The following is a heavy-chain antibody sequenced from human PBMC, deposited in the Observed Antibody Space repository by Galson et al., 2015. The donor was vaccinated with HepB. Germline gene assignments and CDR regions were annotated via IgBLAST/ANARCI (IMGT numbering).Heavy chain of an antibody. CDR3: AKSSEEEQWLAGGGPPDG. CDR2: ISYDGSNK. V-gene: IGHV3-30*18. J-gene: IGHJ4*02. CDR1: GFTFSSYG. Sequence: SLRLSCAASGFTFSSYGMHWVRQAPGKGLEWVAVISYDGSNKYYADSVKGRFTISRDNSKNTLYLQMNSLRAEDTAVYYCAKSSEEEQWLAGGGPPDGWGQGTLVTVSS. D-gene: IGHD6-19*01.